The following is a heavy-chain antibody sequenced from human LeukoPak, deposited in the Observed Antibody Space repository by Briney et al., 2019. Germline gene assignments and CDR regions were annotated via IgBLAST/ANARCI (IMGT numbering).Heavy chain of an antibody. V-gene: IGHV4-4*02. CDR3: ARASLDV. J-gene: IGHJ6*02. CDR1: GVSISSDNW. CDR2: INHSGST. D-gene: IGHD6-6*01. Sequence: PSETLSLTCAVYGVSISSDNWWTWVRQPPGKGLEWIGEINHSGSTNYNPSLKSRVTISVDTSKNQFSLKLSSVTAADTAVYYCARASLDVWGQGTTVTVSS.